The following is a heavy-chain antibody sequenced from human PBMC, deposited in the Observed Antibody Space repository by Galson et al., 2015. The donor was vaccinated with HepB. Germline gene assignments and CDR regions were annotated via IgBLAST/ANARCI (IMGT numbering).Heavy chain of an antibody. V-gene: IGHV3-23*01. CDR3: AKLSAGEYGMDV. Sequence: SLRLSCAASGFTFSSYAMSWVCQAPGKGLEWVSAISGSGGSTYYADSVKGRFTISRDNSKNTLYLQMNSLRAEDTAVYYCAKLSAGEYGMDVWGQGTTVTVSS. D-gene: IGHD3-16*01. CDR1: GFTFSSYA. J-gene: IGHJ6*02. CDR2: ISGSGGST.